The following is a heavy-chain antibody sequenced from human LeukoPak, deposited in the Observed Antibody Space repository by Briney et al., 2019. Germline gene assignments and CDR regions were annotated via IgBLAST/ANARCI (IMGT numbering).Heavy chain of an antibody. D-gene: IGHD1-20*01. CDR2: IKEDGSEK. CDR3: AIDSSFETRYPNWNLYGFDP. J-gene: IGHJ5*02. CDR1: GFTFNKYY. Sequence: PGGSLRLSCVASGFTFNKYYMRWVRQAPGKGLEWVAKIKEDGSEKYYVDSVKGRFTISRDNAKNSLYLQMNSLRAEDTAVYYCAIDSSFETRYPNWNLYGFDPWGQGTLVTVSS. V-gene: IGHV3-7*01.